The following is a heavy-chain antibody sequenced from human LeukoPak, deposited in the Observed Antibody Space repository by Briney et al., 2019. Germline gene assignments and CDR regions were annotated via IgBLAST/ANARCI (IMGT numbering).Heavy chain of an antibody. J-gene: IGHJ4*02. Sequence: QTGGSLRLSCAASGFTFSSYAMTWVRQAPGKGLEWVSSISANGGGTYYADSVKGRFIISRDNSKNTLYVQMNSLRAEDTAVYYCTNIRELAAGTKFLDDWGQGTLVTVSS. V-gene: IGHV3-23*01. D-gene: IGHD6-19*01. CDR1: GFTFSSYA. CDR3: TNIRELAAGTKFLDD. CDR2: ISANGGGT.